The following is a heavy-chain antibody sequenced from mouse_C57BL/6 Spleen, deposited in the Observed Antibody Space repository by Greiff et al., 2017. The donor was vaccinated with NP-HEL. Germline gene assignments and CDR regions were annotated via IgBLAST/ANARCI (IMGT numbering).Heavy chain of an antibody. CDR1: GYAFSSSW. J-gene: IGHJ2*01. D-gene: IGHD1-1*01. Sequence: VQLQQSGPELVKPGASVKISCKASGYAFSSSWMNWVKQRPGKGLEWIGRIYPGDGDTNYNGKFKGKATLTADKSSSTAYMQLSSLPSEDSAVYFCAYYYGSSSFDYWGQGTTLTVSS. CDR3: AYYYGSSSFDY. V-gene: IGHV1-82*01. CDR2: IYPGDGDT.